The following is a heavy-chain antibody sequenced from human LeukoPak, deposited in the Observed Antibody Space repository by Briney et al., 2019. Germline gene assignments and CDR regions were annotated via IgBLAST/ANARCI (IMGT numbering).Heavy chain of an antibody. CDR1: GYTLSELS. D-gene: IGHD3-3*01. Sequence: ASVKVSRKVSGYTLSELSMHWVRQAPGKGLKGMGGFYPEDGETIYAQKFQGRVTMTEDTSTDTAYMELSSLRSEDTAVYYCATGLPSRFLEGLPYYYYYMDVWGKGTTVTVSS. V-gene: IGHV1-24*01. CDR2: FYPEDGET. CDR3: ATGLPSRFLEGLPYYYYYMDV. J-gene: IGHJ6*03.